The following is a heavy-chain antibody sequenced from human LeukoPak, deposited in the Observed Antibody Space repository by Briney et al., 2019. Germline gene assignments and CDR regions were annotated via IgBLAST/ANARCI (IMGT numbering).Heavy chain of an antibody. V-gene: IGHV3-23*01. D-gene: IGHD2-2*01. CDR2: ITGNGDST. CDR1: GVTFSSYA. J-gene: IGHJ4*02. Sequence: GGSLRLPRAASGVTFSSYAIMGVRQAPGKGLEWVSGITGNGDSTYYADSVQGRFTISRDNSENTLYLQLNSLRAEDTAVYYCVKGPSSNVRSYTDYWGQGTLVTVSS. CDR3: VKGPSSNVRSYTDY.